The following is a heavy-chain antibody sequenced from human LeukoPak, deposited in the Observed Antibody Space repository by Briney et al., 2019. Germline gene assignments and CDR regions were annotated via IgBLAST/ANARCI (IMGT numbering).Heavy chain of an antibody. J-gene: IGHJ4*02. Sequence: GGSLRLSCAASGFTFSSYAMSWVRQAPGKGLEWVSTITNNGGSTYYADSVKGRFTISRDNSKNTLYLQMNSLRAEDTAVYYCAKSGYNRFDYWGQGTLVTVSS. CDR2: ITNNGGST. CDR3: AKSGYNRFDY. D-gene: IGHD5-24*01. V-gene: IGHV3-23*01. CDR1: GFTFSSYA.